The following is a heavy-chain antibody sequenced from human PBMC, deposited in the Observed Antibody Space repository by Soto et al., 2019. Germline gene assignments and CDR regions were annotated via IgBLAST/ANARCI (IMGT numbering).Heavy chain of an antibody. CDR2: ISWNSGSI. D-gene: IGHD5-12*01. J-gene: IGHJ4*02. CDR1: GFTFDGYA. Sequence: GGSLRLSCAASGFTFDGYAMHWVRQAPGKGLEWVSGISWNSGSIGYADSVKGRFTISRDNAKNSLYLQMNSLRAEDTALYYCAKDKDDGYPIRGFDYWGQGTLVTVSS. V-gene: IGHV3-9*01. CDR3: AKDKDDGYPIRGFDY.